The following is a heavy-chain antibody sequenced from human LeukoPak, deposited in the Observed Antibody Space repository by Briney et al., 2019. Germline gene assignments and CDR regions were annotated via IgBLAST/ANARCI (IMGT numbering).Heavy chain of an antibody. CDR2: ISSSGSTI. CDR1: GFTFSDYY. D-gene: IGHD3-9*01. Sequence: GGSLRLSCAASGFTFSDYYMSWIRQAPGKGLEWVSYISSSGSTIYYADSVKGRFTISRDNAKNSLYLQMNSLRAEDTAVYYCASHARHYDILTGCAPPSDYWGQGTLVTVSS. V-gene: IGHV3-11*04. CDR3: ASHARHYDILTGCAPPSDY. J-gene: IGHJ4*02.